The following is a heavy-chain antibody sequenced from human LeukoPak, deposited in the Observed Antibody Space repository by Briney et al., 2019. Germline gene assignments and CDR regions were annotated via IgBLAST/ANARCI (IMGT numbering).Heavy chain of an antibody. CDR3: ATPNDSSGYFDAYYGMDV. V-gene: IGHV3-30-3*01. J-gene: IGHJ6*02. CDR1: GFTFSSYA. CDR2: ISYDGSNK. D-gene: IGHD3-22*01. Sequence: GGSLRLSCAASGFTFSSYAMHWVRQAPGKGLEWVAVISYDGSNKYYADSVKGRFTISRDNSKNTLYLQMNSLRAEDTAVYYCATPNDSSGYFDAYYGMDVWGQGTTVTVSS.